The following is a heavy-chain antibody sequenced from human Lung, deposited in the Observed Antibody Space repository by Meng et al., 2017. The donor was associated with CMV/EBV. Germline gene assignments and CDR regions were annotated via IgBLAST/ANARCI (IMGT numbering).Heavy chain of an antibody. CDR3: ARMDCRSNRCRRDYYYYGMDV. CDR2: IIPIFGTA. CDR1: GCTFSSYA. J-gene: IGHJ6*02. Sequence: SSXXVSXKASGCTFSSYAISWVRQAPGQGLEWMGGIIPIFGTANYAQKFQGRVTITTDESTSTAYMELSSLRSEDTAVYYCARMDCRSNRCRRDYYYYGMDVXGQGXTVTVSS. D-gene: IGHD2-2*01. V-gene: IGHV1-69*05.